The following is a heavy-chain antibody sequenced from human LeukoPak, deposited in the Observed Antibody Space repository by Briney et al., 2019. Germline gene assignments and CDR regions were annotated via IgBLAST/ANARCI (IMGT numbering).Heavy chain of an antibody. D-gene: IGHD6-19*01. J-gene: IGHJ4*02. CDR2: INWNGGST. Sequence: PGGSLRLSCAASGFTFDDYGMSWVRQAPGKGLEWVSGINWNGGSTGYADSVKGRFTISRDNSKNTLYLQMNSLRAEDTAVYYCARGFSSGSPLDYWGQGTLVTVSS. V-gene: IGHV3-20*04. CDR1: GFTFDDYG. CDR3: ARGFSSGSPLDY.